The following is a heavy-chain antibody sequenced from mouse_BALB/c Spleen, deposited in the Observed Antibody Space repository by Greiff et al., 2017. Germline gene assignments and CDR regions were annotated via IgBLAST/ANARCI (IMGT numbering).Heavy chain of an antibody. CDR1: GYTFSSYW. V-gene: IGHV1-9*01. J-gene: IGHJ3*01. CDR3: AKFITTATLAY. Sequence: QVQLQQSGAELMKPGASVKISCKATGYTFSSYWIEWVKQRPGHGLEWIGEILPGSGSTNYNEKFKGKATFTADTSSNTAYMQLSSLTSEDSAVYYCAKFITTATLAYWGQGTLVTVSA. D-gene: IGHD1-2*01. CDR2: ILPGSGST.